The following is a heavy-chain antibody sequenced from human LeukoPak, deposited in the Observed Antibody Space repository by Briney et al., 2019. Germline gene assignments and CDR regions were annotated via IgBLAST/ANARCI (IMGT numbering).Heavy chain of an antibody. J-gene: IGHJ6*03. Sequence: GESLKISCKGSGYSFTNYWIGWVRQMPGKGLEWMGIIYPADSDARYSPSFQGQVTISADKSISTAYLQWSSLKAADTAMYYCARHYGDSDYYYYYMDVWGKGTTVTVSS. CDR2: IYPADSDA. V-gene: IGHV5-51*01. CDR1: GYSFTNYW. D-gene: IGHD4-17*01. CDR3: ARHYGDSDYYYYYMDV.